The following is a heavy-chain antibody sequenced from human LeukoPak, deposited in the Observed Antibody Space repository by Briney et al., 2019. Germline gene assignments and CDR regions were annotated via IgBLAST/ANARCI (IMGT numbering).Heavy chain of an antibody. CDR3: AKVLWFGERYFDY. CDR2: INPNSGDT. D-gene: IGHD3-10*01. V-gene: IGHV1-2*02. CDR1: GYTFTGYY. Sequence: GASVKVSCKASGYTFTGYYMHWVRQAPGQGLEWMGWINPNSGDTNYAQKFQGRVTMTRDTSISTAYMELSRLRSDDTAVYYCAKVLWFGERYFDYWGQGTLVTVSS. J-gene: IGHJ4*02.